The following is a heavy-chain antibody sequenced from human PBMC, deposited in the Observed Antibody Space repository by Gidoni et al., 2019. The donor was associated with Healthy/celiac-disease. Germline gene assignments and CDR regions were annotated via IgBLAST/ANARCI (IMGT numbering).Heavy chain of an antibody. J-gene: IGHJ3*02. Sequence: QVQLVQSGAEGKKPGAAVKVSCKASGYTLPSNYMHWVRQAPGQGLEWMGIINPSGGSTSYAQKFQGRVTMTSDTSTSTVYMELSSLRSEDTAVYYCARFGDNYYDSSGYRIPQANAFDIWGQGTMVTVSS. CDR2: INPSGGST. CDR1: GYTLPSNY. CDR3: ARFGDNYYDSSGYRIPQANAFDI. D-gene: IGHD3-22*01. V-gene: IGHV1-46*01.